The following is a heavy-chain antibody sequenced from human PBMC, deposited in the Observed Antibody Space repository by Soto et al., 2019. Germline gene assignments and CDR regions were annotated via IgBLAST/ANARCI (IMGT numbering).Heavy chain of an antibody. D-gene: IGHD1-26*01. Sequence: EVQLVESGGGLVQPGRSLRLSCAASGFTFDDYAMHWVRQAPGKGLEWVSGISWNSGSIGYADSVKGRFTISRDNAKNSLYLQTNSLRAEDTALYYCAKGASQWELLGGNYWGQGTLVTVSS. CDR1: GFTFDDYA. V-gene: IGHV3-9*01. J-gene: IGHJ4*02. CDR2: ISWNSGSI. CDR3: AKGASQWELLGGNY.